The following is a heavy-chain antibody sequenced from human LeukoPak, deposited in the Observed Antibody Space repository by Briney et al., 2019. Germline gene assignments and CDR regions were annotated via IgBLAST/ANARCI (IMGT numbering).Heavy chain of an antibody. CDR2: ISSTSTYI. V-gene: IGHV3-21*01. CDR1: GFTFSRST. D-gene: IGHD4-17*01. J-gene: IGHJ3*02. CDR3: ASDDYGDYEDGFDI. Sequence: GGSLRLSCVVSGFTFSRSTMNWVRQAPGKGLEWVSSISSTSTYIYYADSVKGRVTMSRDNSKSSLYMQMNSLRWEDTAVYYCASDDYGDYEDGFDIWGQGTMVTVSS.